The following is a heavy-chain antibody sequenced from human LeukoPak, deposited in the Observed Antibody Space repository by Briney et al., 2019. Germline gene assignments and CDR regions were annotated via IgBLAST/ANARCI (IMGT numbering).Heavy chain of an antibody. CDR2: ISSSGSTI. Sequence: GGSLRLSCAASGFTFSDYYMSWIRQAPGKGLEWVSYISSSGSTIYYADSVKGRFTISRDNAKNTLFLQMNSLRAEDTAVYYCAREEPRYSGSYHYWGQGTLVTVSS. CDR3: AREEPRYSGSYHY. V-gene: IGHV3-11*01. D-gene: IGHD1-26*01. J-gene: IGHJ4*02. CDR1: GFTFSDYY.